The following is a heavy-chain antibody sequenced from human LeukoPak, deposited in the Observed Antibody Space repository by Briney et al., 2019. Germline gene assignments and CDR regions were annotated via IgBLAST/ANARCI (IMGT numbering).Heavy chain of an antibody. Sequence: SETPSLTCTVSGGSISSYYWSWIRQPPGKGLEWIGYIYTSGSTNYNPSLKSRVTISVDTSKNQFSLKLSSVTAADTAVYYCARTGYSSSWYNHWFDPWGQGTLVTVSS. CDR1: GGSISSYY. D-gene: IGHD6-13*01. J-gene: IGHJ5*02. CDR3: ARTGYSSSWYNHWFDP. CDR2: IYTSGST. V-gene: IGHV4-4*09.